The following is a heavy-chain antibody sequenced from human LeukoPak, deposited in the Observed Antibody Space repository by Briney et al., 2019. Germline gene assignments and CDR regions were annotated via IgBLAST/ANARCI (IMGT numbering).Heavy chain of an antibody. CDR1: GYTFTSYA. Sequence: ASVKVSCKASGYTFTSYAMHWVRQAPGQRLEWMGWINAGNGNTKYSQKFQGRVTITRDTSASTAYMELSSLRSEDTAVYYCARDLGEMATIMRGGIFAFDYWGQGPRSPSPQ. V-gene: IGHV1-3*01. CDR3: ARDLGEMATIMRGGIFAFDY. CDR2: INAGNGNT. D-gene: IGHD5-24*01. J-gene: IGHJ4*02.